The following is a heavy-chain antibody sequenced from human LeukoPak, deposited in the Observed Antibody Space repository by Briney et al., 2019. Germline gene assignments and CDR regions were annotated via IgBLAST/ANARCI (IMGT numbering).Heavy chain of an antibody. CDR1: GYTFTSYV. V-gene: IGHV1-18*01. Sequence: GASVKVSCKASGYTFTSYVISWVRPAPGQGLAWVGYVNAYNGDTNYAQKFQGRVTMITDTSTTTVYMHLRSLGSEDTAVYYCARTEETKGRFDYWGQGTLVTVSS. J-gene: IGHJ4*02. CDR3: ARTEETKGRFDY. CDR2: VNAYNGDT. D-gene: IGHD1-26*01.